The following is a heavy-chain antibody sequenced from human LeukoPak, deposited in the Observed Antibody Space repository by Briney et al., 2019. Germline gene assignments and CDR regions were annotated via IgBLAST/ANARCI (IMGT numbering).Heavy chain of an antibody. V-gene: IGHV3-23*01. CDR1: GFTLSSYA. D-gene: IGHD6-13*01. J-gene: IGHJ4*02. Sequence: GGSLRLSCAASGFTLSSYAMSWVRQGPGKGLEWVSAISVSGNTYHADSVKGRFTISRDSYKNTLYLQMNSLRAEDAAVYYCARGSRWYVDYWGQGTLVTVSS. CDR3: ARGSRWYVDY. CDR2: ISVSGNT.